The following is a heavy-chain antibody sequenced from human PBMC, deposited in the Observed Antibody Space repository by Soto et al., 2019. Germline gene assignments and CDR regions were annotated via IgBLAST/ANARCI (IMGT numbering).Heavy chain of an antibody. V-gene: IGHV3-53*01. D-gene: IGHD3-22*01. J-gene: IGHJ3*02. CDR3: ARNYDSTAGGAFDI. CDR1: GFTVSSNY. CDR2: IYSGGST. Sequence: PGGSLRLSCAASGFTVSSNYMSWVRQAPGKGLEWVSVIYSGGSTYYADSVKGRFTISRDNSKNTLYLQMNSLRAEDTAVYYCARNYDSTAGGAFDIWGQGKMVTVSS.